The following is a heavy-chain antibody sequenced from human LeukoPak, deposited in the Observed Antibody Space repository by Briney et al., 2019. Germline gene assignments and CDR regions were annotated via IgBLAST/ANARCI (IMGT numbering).Heavy chain of an antibody. CDR2: ISAGGGT. D-gene: IGHD5-12*01. CDR1: GFTSGGYA. V-gene: IGHV3-23*01. Sequence: PGGSLRLSCAASGFTSGGYAMTWVRQAPGEGLEWVSAISAGGGTYYADSVRGRFTISRDNSNNTLYLQMSSLRAEDTAIYYCAKARVEYSGYDSYWGQGTLVTVSS. CDR3: AKARVEYSGYDSY. J-gene: IGHJ4*02.